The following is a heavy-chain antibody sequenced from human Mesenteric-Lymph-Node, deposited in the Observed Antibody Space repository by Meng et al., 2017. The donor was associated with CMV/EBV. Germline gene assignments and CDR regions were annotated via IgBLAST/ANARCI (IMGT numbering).Heavy chain of an antibody. CDR2: IYYSGST. Sequence: GSLRLSCTVSGGSISSSSYYWGWIRQPPGKGLEWIGSIYYSGSTYYNPSLKSRATISVDTSKNQFSLKLSSVTAADTAVYYCARVLSTVTNYYYYGMDVWGQGTTVTVSS. D-gene: IGHD4-11*01. J-gene: IGHJ6*02. CDR1: GGSISSSSYY. V-gene: IGHV4-39*07. CDR3: ARVLSTVTNYYYYGMDV.